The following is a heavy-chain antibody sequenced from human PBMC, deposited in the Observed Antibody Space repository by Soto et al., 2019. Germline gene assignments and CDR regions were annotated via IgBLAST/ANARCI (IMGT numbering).Heavy chain of an antibody. V-gene: IGHV3-30-3*01. J-gene: IGHJ4*02. Sequence: PGGSLRLSCAASGFTFSSYAMHWVRQAPGKGLEWVAVISYDGSNKYYADSVKGRFTNSRDNSKNTLYLQMNSLRAEDTAVYYCERAITHLGDLVLSATPAIGDYWGQGTLVPVSS. D-gene: IGHD2-15*01. CDR2: ISYDGSNK. CDR1: GFTFSSYA. CDR3: ERAITHLGDLVLSATPAIGDY.